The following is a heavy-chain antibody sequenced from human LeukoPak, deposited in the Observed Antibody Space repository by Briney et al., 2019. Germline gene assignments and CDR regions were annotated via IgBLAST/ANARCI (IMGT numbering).Heavy chain of an antibody. CDR2: IYYSGST. CDR1: GGSISSGGYY. Sequence: SETLSLTCTVSGGSISSGGYYWSWSRQHPGKGLEWIGYIYYSGSTYYNPSLKSRVTISVDTSKNQFSLKLSSVTAADTAVYYCARGGYQQTEDYWGQGTLVTVSS. CDR3: ARGGYQQTEDY. D-gene: IGHD2-2*01. J-gene: IGHJ4*02. V-gene: IGHV4-31*03.